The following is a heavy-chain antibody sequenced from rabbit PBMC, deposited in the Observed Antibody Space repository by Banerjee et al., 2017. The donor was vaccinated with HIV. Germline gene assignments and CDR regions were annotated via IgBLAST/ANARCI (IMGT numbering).Heavy chain of an antibody. J-gene: IGHJ4*01. D-gene: IGHD4-2*01. V-gene: IGHV1S45*01. CDR2: ISAGSSGNT. Sequence: QQQLVESGGGLVKPGASLTLTCTPSGFTLSSNYWICWVRQAPGKGLEWIGCISAGSSGNTYYASWVNGRFTISKTSSTTVTLQMTSLTAADTATYFCARDPLGYTGDGPLNLWGPGTLVTVS. CDR3: ARDPLGYTGDGPLNL. CDR1: GFTLSSNYW.